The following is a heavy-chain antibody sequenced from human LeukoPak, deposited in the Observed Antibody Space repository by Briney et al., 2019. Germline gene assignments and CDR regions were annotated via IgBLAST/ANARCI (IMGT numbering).Heavy chain of an antibody. CDR1: GGSISSTSYY. V-gene: IGHV4-39*07. J-gene: IGHJ4*02. D-gene: IGHD6-13*01. CDR3: AREDVAAAGTLDY. Sequence: PSETLSLTCSVSGGSISSTSYYWGWIRQPPGKGLEWIGNMYYSGSAYYNPSLKSRVTISVDTSKNQFSPKLSSVTAADTAVYYCAREDVAAAGTLDYWGQGTLVTVSS. CDR2: MYYSGSA.